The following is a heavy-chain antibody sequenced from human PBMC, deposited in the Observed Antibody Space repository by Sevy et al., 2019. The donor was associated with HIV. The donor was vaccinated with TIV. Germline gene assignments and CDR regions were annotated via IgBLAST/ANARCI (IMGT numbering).Heavy chain of an antibody. V-gene: IGHV3-23*01. J-gene: IGHJ4*02. D-gene: IGHD2-8*01. CDR2: LCFGCGEI. CDR3: AREGCTKPHDY. Sequence: GESLKISCAASGFTFSKYSMSWVRQPPGKGPEWVSTLCFGCGEINYADSVKGQFTISRDNSKRSVYLQMNNLRPEDTAVYYCAREGCTKPHDYWGQGTLVTVSS. CDR1: GFTFSKYS.